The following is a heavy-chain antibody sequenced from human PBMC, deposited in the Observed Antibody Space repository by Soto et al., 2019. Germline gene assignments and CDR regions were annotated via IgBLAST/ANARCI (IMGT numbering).Heavy chain of an antibody. Sequence: GASVKVSCKASRVAFSKFIVTWVRQAPGLGLEWVGGIIPIFGTANYAQKFQGRVTITADESASTSYMEVNNLRSEDTAVYYCAKVLYNSSMGYYYGMAVWGQGTTVTVS. CDR2: IIPIFGTA. CDR1: RVAFSKFI. J-gene: IGHJ6*02. CDR3: AKVLYNSSMGYYYGMAV. D-gene: IGHD3-22*01. V-gene: IGHV1-69*13.